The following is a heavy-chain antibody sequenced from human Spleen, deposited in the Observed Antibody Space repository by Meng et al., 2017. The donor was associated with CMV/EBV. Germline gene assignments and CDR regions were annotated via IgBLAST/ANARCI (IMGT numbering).Heavy chain of an antibody. CDR2: INPNTGVA. CDR1: GYTLKNYY. J-gene: IGHJ4*02. CDR3: TRDPGGLDY. V-gene: IGHV1-2*06. D-gene: IGHD3-16*01. Sequence: QVQLVQSGTEVKKPGASVRVSCKASGYTLKNYYLHWVRQAPGQGLEWMGRINPNTGVANYAQKFQGRVTMTRDTSINTAYMELSRLTSDDTAVYYCTRDPGGLDYWGQGTLVTVSS.